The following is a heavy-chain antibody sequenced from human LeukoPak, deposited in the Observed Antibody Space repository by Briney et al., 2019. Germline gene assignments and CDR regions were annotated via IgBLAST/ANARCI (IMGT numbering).Heavy chain of an antibody. CDR1: GFTFSSYI. CDR2: VSSSSSYI. V-gene: IGHV3-21*01. Sequence: GGSLRLSCAASGFTFSSYIMNWVRQAPGKGLEWVSSVSSSSSYIYYADSVKGRFTISRDNAKNSLYLQMNSLRAEDTAVYYCARDGDSSGYPPDYWGQGTLVTVSS. CDR3: ARDGDSSGYPPDY. J-gene: IGHJ4*02. D-gene: IGHD3-22*01.